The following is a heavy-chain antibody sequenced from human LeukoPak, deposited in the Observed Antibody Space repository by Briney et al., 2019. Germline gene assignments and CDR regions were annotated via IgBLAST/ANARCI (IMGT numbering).Heavy chain of an antibody. D-gene: IGHD2-2*01. CDR1: GGSFSGYY. Sequence: PSETLSLTCAVYGGSFSGYYWSWIRQPPGKGLEWIGEINHSGSTNYNPSLKSRVTISVDTCKNQFSLKLSSVTAADTAVYYCARGRGYCSSTSCLPYYFDYWGQGTLVTVSS. V-gene: IGHV4-34*01. CDR2: INHSGST. CDR3: ARGRGYCSSTSCLPYYFDY. J-gene: IGHJ4*02.